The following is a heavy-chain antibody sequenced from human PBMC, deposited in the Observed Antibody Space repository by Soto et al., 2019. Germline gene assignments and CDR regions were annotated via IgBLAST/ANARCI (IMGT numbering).Heavy chain of an antibody. CDR1: GYTFTTYG. Sequence: QVQLVQSGPEVKKPGASVKVSCKTSGYTFTTYGISWVRQAPGQGLEWMGWISPYNGDTHYAQKFPGRVTMTTDTSTTTAYMELRTLRSDDRAIYFCARALSVAQYYYYMDVWGKGTTVAVSS. CDR3: ARALSVAQYYYYMDV. CDR2: ISPYNGDT. J-gene: IGHJ6*03. V-gene: IGHV1-18*01. D-gene: IGHD6-19*01.